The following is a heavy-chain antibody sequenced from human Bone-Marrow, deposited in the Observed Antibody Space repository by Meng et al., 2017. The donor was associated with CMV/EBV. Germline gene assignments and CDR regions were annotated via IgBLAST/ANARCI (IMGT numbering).Heavy chain of an antibody. Sequence: SVYTFTGYYMHWVRQAPGQGLEWMGWINPNTGGTNYAQKFQGRVTMTRDTSISTAYMELSRLRSDDTAVYYCARGTTNYYDSSGYTTWGQGTLVTVSS. CDR3: ARGTTNYYDSSGYTT. CDR2: INPNTGGT. CDR1: VYTFTGYY. J-gene: IGHJ5*02. V-gene: IGHV1-2*02. D-gene: IGHD3-22*01.